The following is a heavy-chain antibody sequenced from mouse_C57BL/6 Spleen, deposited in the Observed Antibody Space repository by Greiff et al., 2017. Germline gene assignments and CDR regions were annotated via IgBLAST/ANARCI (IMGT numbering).Heavy chain of an antibody. Sequence: VNVVESGPGLVQPSQSLSITCTVSGFSLTSYGVHWVRQSPGKGLEWLGVIWRGGSTDYNAAFMSRLSITKDNSKSQVFFKMNSPQADDTAIYYCAKTPPDYLAMDYWGQGTSVTVSS. J-gene: IGHJ4*01. CDR1: GFSLTSYG. CDR2: IWRGGST. V-gene: IGHV2-5*01. CDR3: AKTPPDYLAMDY.